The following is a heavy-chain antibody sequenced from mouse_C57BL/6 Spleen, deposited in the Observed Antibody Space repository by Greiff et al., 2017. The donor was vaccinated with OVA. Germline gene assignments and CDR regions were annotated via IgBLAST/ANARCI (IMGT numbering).Heavy chain of an antibody. CDR3: AREEDDGVAY. Sequence: QVQLQQPGAELVKPGASVKMSCKASGYTFTSYWITWVKQRPGQGLEWIGDIYPGSGSTNYNEKFKSKATLTVATSSSTAYMQISSLTAEDAAVYYGAREEDDGVAYWGQGTLVTVSA. CDR2: IYPGSGST. J-gene: IGHJ3*01. V-gene: IGHV1-55*01. D-gene: IGHD2-3*01. CDR1: GYTFTSYW.